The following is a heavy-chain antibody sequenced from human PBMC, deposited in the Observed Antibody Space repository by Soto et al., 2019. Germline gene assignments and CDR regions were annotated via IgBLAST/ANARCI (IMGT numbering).Heavy chain of an antibody. CDR2: ISSSSSYI. CDR1: GFTFSSYS. V-gene: IGHV3-21*01. J-gene: IGHJ4*02. D-gene: IGHD4-4*01. Sequence: PGGSLRLSCAASGFTFSSYSMNWVRQAPGKGLEWVSSISSSSSYIYYADSVKGRFTISRDNAKNSLYLQMNSLRAEDTAVYYCARDREADDYSNSPPGPFDYWGQGTLVTVSS. CDR3: ARDREADDYSNSPPGPFDY.